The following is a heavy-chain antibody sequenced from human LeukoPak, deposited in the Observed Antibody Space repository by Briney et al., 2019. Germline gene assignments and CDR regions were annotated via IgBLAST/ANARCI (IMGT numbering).Heavy chain of an antibody. CDR2: IYSDGTT. D-gene: IGHD4/OR15-4a*01. Sequence: GGSLRLSCTVSGFTVSSDSMIGVRQAPGRGLEWVSFIYSDGTTHYSDSVKGRFTISRDNSKNTLYLQMNSLRAEDTAVYYCARRAGAYSHPYDYWGQGTLVTVSS. J-gene: IGHJ4*02. V-gene: IGHV3-53*01. CDR1: GFTVSSDS. CDR3: ARRAGAYSHPYDY.